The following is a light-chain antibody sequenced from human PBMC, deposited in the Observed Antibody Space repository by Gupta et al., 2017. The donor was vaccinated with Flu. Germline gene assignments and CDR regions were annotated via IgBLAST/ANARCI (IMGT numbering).Light chain of an antibody. Sequence: QTVVTQDSSFSVSPGWTVTLTCGLTSGSVSTTYNPSWYKQNPGQDPRTRSYNTNSRSSGVPERGHGSFLGKNAVTATTGAQADDEADVDCAIYLGDGIFVGFGG. CDR2: NTN. J-gene: IGLJ2*01. CDR3: AIYLGDGIFVG. CDR1: SGSVSTTYN. V-gene: IGLV8-61*01.